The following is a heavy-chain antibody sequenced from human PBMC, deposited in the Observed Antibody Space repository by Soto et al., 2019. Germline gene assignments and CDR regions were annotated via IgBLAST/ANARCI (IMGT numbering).Heavy chain of an antibody. Sequence: PGGSLRLSCTAFGFTFSSYAMSQVRQAPGKGLEWVAAISGSDDTTYYADSVKGRFTISRDNSKNTLYLQMNSLRAEDTAVYYCTKDSRVTMVRGVIIPPDYWGQGTLVTAPQ. CDR2: ISGSDDTT. V-gene: IGHV3-23*01. J-gene: IGHJ4*02. CDR3: TKDSRVTMVRGVIIPPDY. CDR1: GFTFSSYA. D-gene: IGHD3-10*01.